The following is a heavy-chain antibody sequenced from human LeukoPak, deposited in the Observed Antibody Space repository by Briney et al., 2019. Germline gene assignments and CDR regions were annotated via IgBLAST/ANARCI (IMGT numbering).Heavy chain of an antibody. CDR1: GFTVSSNY. CDR2: IYSGGST. CDR3: ASALGTYYDILTGYLDQDY. J-gene: IGHJ4*02. D-gene: IGHD3-9*01. Sequence: GGSLRLSCAASGFTVSSNYMSWVRQAPGKGLEWVSVIYSGGSTYYADSVKGRFTISRDNSKKTLYLQMNSLRAEDTAVYYCASALGTYYDILTGYLDQDYWGQGPLVTVSS. V-gene: IGHV3-66*01.